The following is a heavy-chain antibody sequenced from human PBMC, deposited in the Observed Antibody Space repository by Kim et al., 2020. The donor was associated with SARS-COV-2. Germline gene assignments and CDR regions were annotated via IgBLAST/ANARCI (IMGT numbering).Heavy chain of an antibody. CDR2: IKGKADGWTI. J-gene: IGHJ5*02. V-gene: IGHV3-15*01. CDR3: TSHAWFDP. Sequence: GGSLRLSCEASGFTVINAWMSWVRQAPGKGLEWVARIKGKADGWTIDYAAPVRGRFTISRDDSIDTLYLQMNRLKTEDTAVYFCTSHAWFDPWGQGTLVTVSS. CDR1: GFTVINAW.